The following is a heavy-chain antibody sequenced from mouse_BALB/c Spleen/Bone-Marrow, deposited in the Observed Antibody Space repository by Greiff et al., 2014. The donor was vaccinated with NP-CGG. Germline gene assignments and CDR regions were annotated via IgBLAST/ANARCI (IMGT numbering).Heavy chain of an antibody. V-gene: IGHV5-12-1*01. J-gene: IGHJ3*01. CDR1: GFAFSSYD. D-gene: IGHD2-4*01. CDR3: ARCGGSTMITPLAH. Sequence: EVKLVESGGGLVKPGGSLKLSCAASGFAFSSYDMSWVRQTPEKRLEWVAYISSGGGSTYYPDTVKGRFTISRDNAKNTLYLQMSSLKSEDTAMYYCARCGGSTMITPLAHWGQGTLVTVSA. CDR2: ISSGGGST.